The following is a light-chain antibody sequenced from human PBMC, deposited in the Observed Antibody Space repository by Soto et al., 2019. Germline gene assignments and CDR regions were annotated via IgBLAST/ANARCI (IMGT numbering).Light chain of an antibody. CDR3: GTWDSSLSAWV. CDR1: TSNIGNNY. V-gene: IGLV1-51*01. J-gene: IGLJ3*02. Sequence: QSVLTQPPSVSAAPGQKVTISCSGSTSNIGNNYVSWYQQLPGTAPKVLIYDNTKRPSGIPDRFSGSKSGTSATLGITGLQTGDEADYYCGTWDSSLSAWVFGGGTKVTVL. CDR2: DNT.